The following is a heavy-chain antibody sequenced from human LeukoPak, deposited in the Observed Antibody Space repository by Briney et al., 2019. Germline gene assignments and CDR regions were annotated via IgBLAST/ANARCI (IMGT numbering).Heavy chain of an antibody. CDR1: GGSFSGYY. J-gene: IGHJ4*02. V-gene: IGHV4-34*01. D-gene: IGHD5-18*01. Sequence: PSETLSLTCAVYGGSFSGYYWSWIRQPPGKGLEWIGEINHSGSTNYNPSLRSRVTISVDTSKNQFSLKLSSVTAADTAVYYCARGRGLTFLRRGYSYGPYYFDYWGQGTLVTVSS. CDR3: ARGRGLTFLRRGYSYGPYYFDY. CDR2: INHSGST.